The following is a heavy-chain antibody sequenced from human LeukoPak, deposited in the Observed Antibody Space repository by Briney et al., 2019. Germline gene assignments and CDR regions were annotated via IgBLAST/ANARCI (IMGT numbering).Heavy chain of an antibody. Sequence: SETLSLTCTVSGGSISSSSYYWGWIRQPPGKGLEWIGSIYYSGSTYYNPSLKSRVTISVDTSKIQFSLKLSSVTAADTAVYYCARGRRYFDWHPFDSWGQETLVTVSS. CDR2: IYYSGST. CDR1: GGSISSSSYY. D-gene: IGHD3-9*01. CDR3: ARGRRYFDWHPFDS. J-gene: IGHJ4*02. V-gene: IGHV4-39*07.